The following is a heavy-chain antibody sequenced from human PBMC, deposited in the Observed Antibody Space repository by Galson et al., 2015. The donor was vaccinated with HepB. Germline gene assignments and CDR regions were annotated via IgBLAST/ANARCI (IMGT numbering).Heavy chain of an antibody. CDR1: GFTFTSYS. Sequence: SLRLSCAASGFTFTSYSISWVRQAPGKGHEWVSSVSGGGDATFYADSVRGRFTISRDNSKNTVYLQMNSLRAEDTAVYYCARKDNYFDYWGKGTLVTVSS. J-gene: IGHJ4*02. D-gene: IGHD5-24*01. V-gene: IGHV3-23*01. CDR2: VSGGGDAT. CDR3: ARKDNYFDY.